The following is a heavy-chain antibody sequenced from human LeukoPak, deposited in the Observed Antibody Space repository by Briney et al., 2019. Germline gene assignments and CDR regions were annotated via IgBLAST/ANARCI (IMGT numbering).Heavy chain of an antibody. CDR1: GFSFTNAW. Sequence: GGSLRPSCVASGFSFTNAWMSWVRQAPGKGLEWVGRIKSKSDGWTPDYAAPVRGRFTISRDDSRNTLYLQMNSLNTEDTAVYYCTVDNDIVTGYYRGAFDIWGQGTKVTVSS. J-gene: IGHJ3*02. CDR3: TVDNDIVTGYYRGAFDI. CDR2: IKSKSDGWTP. D-gene: IGHD3-9*01. V-gene: IGHV3-15*01.